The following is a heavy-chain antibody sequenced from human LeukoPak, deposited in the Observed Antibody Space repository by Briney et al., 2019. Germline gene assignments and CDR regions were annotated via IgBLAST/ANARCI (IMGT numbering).Heavy chain of an antibody. CDR3: ASAAYYDFWSGYYFSEYFQH. J-gene: IGHJ1*01. D-gene: IGHD3-3*01. CDR1: GFTVSSNY. Sequence: GGSLRLSCAAPGFTVSSNYMSWVRQAPGKGLEWVSVIYSGGSTYYADSVKGRFTISRDNSKNTLYLQMNSLRAEDTAVYYCASAAYYDFWSGYYFSEYFQHWGQGTLVTVSS. V-gene: IGHV3-53*01. CDR2: IYSGGST.